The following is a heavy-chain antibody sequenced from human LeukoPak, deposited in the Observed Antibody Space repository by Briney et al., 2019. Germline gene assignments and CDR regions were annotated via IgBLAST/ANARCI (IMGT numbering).Heavy chain of an antibody. D-gene: IGHD2-2*01. CDR1: GFTFSSYS. J-gene: IGHJ4*02. V-gene: IGHV3-21*01. CDR3: ARDSTYCSSTSCFDY. CDR2: ISSSSSYI. Sequence: PGGSLRLSCAASGFTFSSYSMNWVRQAPGKGLEWVSSISSSSSYIYYADSVKGRFTISRDNAKNSLCLQMNSLRAEDTAVYYCARDSTYCSSTSCFDYWGQGTLVTVSS.